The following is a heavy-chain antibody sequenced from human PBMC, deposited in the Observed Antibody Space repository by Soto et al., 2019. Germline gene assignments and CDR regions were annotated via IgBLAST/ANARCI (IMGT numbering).Heavy chain of an antibody. CDR2: ISTYNDKK. CDR3: ARDSTRAYDGAYYSHADAFEI. CDR1: GYTFTNYA. D-gene: IGHD3-22*01. V-gene: IGHV1-18*01. Sequence: GASVKVSCKASGYTFTNYAISWVRQAPGEGLEWVGWISTYNDKKNYAQKFQGRVSMTTDTSTSTAYMDLRSLTSDDTAMYYCARDSTRAYDGAYYSHADAFEIWG. J-gene: IGHJ3*02.